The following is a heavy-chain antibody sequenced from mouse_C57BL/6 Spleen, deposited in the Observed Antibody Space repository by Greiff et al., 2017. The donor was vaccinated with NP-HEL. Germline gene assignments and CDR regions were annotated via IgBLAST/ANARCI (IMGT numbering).Heavy chain of an antibody. V-gene: IGHV5-6*01. CDR2: ISSGGSYT. CDR3: ARDYGTYYYAMDY. Sequence: EVKLVESGGDLVKPGGSLKLSCAASGFTFSSYGMSWVRQTPDKRLEWVATISSGGSYTYYPDSVKGRFTISRDNAKNTLYLQMSSLKSEDTAMYYCARDYGTYYYAMDYWGQGTSVTVSS. D-gene: IGHD2-1*01. CDR1: GFTFSSYG. J-gene: IGHJ4*01.